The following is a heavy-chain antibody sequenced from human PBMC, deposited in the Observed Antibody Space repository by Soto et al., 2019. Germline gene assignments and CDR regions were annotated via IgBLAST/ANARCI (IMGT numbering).Heavy chain of an antibody. CDR2: IYYTGNT. D-gene: IGHD6-19*01. CDR3: ARARTSSAVDFYY. CDR1: GGSISSYY. V-gene: IGHV4-59*01. J-gene: IGHJ4*02. Sequence: QVQLQESGPGLVKPSETLSLTCTVSGGSISSYYWSWIRQPPGKGLEWIGYIYYTGNTNYNPSLKSRVTISVDTSKNQFSLKLTSLTAADTAVYYFARARTSSAVDFYYWGQGTLVTVSS.